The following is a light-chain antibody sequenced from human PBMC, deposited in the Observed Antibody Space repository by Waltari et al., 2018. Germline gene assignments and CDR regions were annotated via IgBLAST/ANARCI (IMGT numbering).Light chain of an antibody. V-gene: IGLV2-14*01. Sequence: QSALTQPASVSGSPGQSITISCTGSSSDVGGYQHVSWYPQEPGKAPKPIIYEVSNRPSGVSNRFSASKSGNTASLTISGLQAEDEADYYCSSYSSSSSVYVFGTGTKVTVL. CDR3: SSYSSSSSVYV. CDR2: EVS. CDR1: SSDVGGYQH. J-gene: IGLJ1*01.